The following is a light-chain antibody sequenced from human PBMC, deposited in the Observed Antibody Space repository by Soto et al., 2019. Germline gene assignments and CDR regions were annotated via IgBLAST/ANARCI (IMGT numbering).Light chain of an antibody. Sequence: EIVLTQSPGTLSSFPGERVTLSCRASQNVNTRFAWYQHRPGQAPTLLIYQTSSRAAGIPARCSASGSGTDFTLTISDVQPEDFALYYCHQRQSWPRTFGQGTKVDI. CDR2: QTS. J-gene: IGKJ1*01. V-gene: IGKV3-11*01. CDR1: QNVNTR. CDR3: HQRQSWPRT.